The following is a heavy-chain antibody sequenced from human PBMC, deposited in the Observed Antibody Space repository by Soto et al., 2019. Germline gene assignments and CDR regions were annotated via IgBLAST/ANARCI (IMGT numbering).Heavy chain of an antibody. CDR3: ASYPNCSGGSCYPYYYYGMDV. V-gene: IGHV1-2*02. CDR2: INPNSGGT. CDR1: GYTFTGYY. Sequence: ASVKVSCKASGYTFTGYYMHWVRRAPGQGLEWMGWINPNSGGTNYAQRFQGRVTMTRDTSISTAYMELSRLRSDDTAVYYCASYPNCSGGSCYPYYYYGMDVWGQGTTVTVSS. J-gene: IGHJ6*02. D-gene: IGHD2-15*01.